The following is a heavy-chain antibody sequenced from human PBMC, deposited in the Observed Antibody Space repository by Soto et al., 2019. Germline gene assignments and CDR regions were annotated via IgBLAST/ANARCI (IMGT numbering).Heavy chain of an antibody. D-gene: IGHD6-13*01. J-gene: IGHJ6*02. Sequence: PSETLSLTCAVYGGSFSGYYWSWIRQPPGKGLEWIGEINHSGSTNYNPSLKSRVTISVDTSKNQFSLKLSSVTAADTAVYYCARGIYSRSWHRLPYYYGMDVWGQGTTVTVS. CDR3: ARGIYSRSWHRLPYYYGMDV. CDR1: GGSFSGYY. V-gene: IGHV4-34*01. CDR2: INHSGST.